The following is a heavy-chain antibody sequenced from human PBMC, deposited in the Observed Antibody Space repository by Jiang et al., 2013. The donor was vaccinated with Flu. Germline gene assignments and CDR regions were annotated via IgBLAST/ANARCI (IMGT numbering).Heavy chain of an antibody. CDR2: IYPGDSDT. J-gene: IGHJ3*02. CDR1: GYSFTSYW. D-gene: IGHD2-2*01. Sequence: GAEVKKPGESLKISCKGSGYSFTSYWIGWVRQMPGKGLEWMGIIYPGDSDTRYSPSFQGQVTISADKSISTAYLQWSSLKASDTAMYYCASSHMPSQSSEQAFGAFDIWGQGTMVTVSS. CDR3: ASSHMPSQSSEQAFGAFDI. V-gene: IGHV5-51*01.